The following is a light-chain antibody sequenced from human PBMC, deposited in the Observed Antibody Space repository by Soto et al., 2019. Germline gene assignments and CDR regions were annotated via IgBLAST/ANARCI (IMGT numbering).Light chain of an antibody. J-gene: IGKJ1*01. CDR2: KAS. CDR3: QQHNSYPWT. V-gene: IGKV1-5*03. CDR1: QSISSW. Sequence: DIPMTQSPSTLSASVGDRVTITCRASQSISSWLAWYQQKPGKAPKLLIYKASSLESGVPSRFSGSGSGTEFTPTISSLQPDDFATYYCQQHNSYPWTFGQGTKVEIK.